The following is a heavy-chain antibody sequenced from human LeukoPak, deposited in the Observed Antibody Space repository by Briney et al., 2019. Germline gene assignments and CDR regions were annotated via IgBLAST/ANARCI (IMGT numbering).Heavy chain of an antibody. CDR3: ARPRRLNYYYYGMDV. CDR1: GYTFTSYD. V-gene: IGHV1-8*01. Sequence: GASVKVSCKASGYTFTSYDINWVRQAPGQGLEWMAWMNPNSGNTGYAQKFQGRVTMTRNTSISTAYMELTSLRSEDTAVYYCARPRRLNYYYYGMDVWGEGATVTVSP. J-gene: IGHJ6*01. CDR2: MNPNSGNT.